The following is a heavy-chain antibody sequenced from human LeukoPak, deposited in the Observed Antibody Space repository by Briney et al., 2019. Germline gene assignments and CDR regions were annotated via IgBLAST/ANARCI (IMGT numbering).Heavy chain of an antibody. CDR2: ISAYNGNT. CDR3: ARSIVDTAMVTYWFDP. V-gene: IGHV1-18*01. D-gene: IGHD5-18*01. CDR1: GGTFSSYA. Sequence: GASVKVSCKASGGTFSSYAISWVRQAPGQGLEWMGWISAYNGNTNYAQKLQGRVTMTTDTSTSTAYMELRSLRSDDTAVYYCARSIVDTAMVTYWFDPWGQGTLVTVSS. J-gene: IGHJ5*02.